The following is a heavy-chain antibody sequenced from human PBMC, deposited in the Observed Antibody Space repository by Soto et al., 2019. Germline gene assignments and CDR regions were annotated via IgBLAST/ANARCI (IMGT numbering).Heavy chain of an antibody. V-gene: IGHV4-31*03. CDR1: GGSISSGGYY. J-gene: IGHJ5*02. CDR2: ISYSGST. CDR3: ARGSSGWYIWFDP. Sequence: PSETLSLTCTVSGGSISSGGYYWSWIRQHPGTGLEWIGHISYSGSTYYNTSHKSRVTISVDTSKNQFSLKLSSVTAADTAVYYCARGSSGWYIWFDPWGQGNMVTVSS. D-gene: IGHD6-19*01.